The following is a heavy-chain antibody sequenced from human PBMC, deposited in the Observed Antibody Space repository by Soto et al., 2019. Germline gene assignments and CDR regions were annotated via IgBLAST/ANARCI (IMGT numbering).Heavy chain of an antibody. D-gene: IGHD1-26*01. V-gene: IGHV3-20*04. Sequence: EVQLVESGGGVLRPGGSLRLSCAASGFTFDDYGMSWARQAPGKGLEWVSGVNWDGGRTGYADSVKGRFTISRDNAQNSLYLQMNILRAEDTAFYYCVRGASLNFDYWGQGTLVTVSS. CDR1: GFTFDDYG. CDR2: VNWDGGRT. CDR3: VRGASLNFDY. J-gene: IGHJ4*02.